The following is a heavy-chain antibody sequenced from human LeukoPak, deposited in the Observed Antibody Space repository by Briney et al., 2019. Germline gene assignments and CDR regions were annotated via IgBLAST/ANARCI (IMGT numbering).Heavy chain of an antibody. J-gene: IGHJ6*02. CDR2: IRSKGYGATT. V-gene: IGHV3-49*04. CDR1: GFIFGDHA. D-gene: IGHD3-10*01. CDR3: SRGPILLWIHNGMDV. Sequence: GGSLRLSCTASGFIFGDHAMSWVRQAPGKGLEWVGFIRSKGYGATTEYAASGKGRFTISRDDSKGIAYLQMDNLKTEDTALYYCSRGPILLWIHNGMDVWGQGTTVTVSS.